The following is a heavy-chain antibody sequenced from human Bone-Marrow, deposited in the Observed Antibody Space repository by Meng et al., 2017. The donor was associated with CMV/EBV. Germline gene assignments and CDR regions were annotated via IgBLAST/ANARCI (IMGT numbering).Heavy chain of an antibody. Sequence: SETLSLTCTVSGGSISSYYWSWIRQPPGKGLEWIGYIYYSGSTNYNPSLKSRVTISVDTSKNQFSLKLSSVTAADTAVYYCARESAYNWNFGSWFDPWGQGTLVIVSS. CDR2: IYYSGST. CDR1: GGSISSYY. D-gene: IGHD1-7*01. CDR3: ARESAYNWNFGSWFDP. J-gene: IGHJ5*02. V-gene: IGHV4-59*01.